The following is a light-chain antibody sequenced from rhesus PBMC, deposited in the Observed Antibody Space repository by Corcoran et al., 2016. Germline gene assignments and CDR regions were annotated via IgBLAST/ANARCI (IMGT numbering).Light chain of an antibody. CDR2: DAS. Sequence: DIQLTQSPSSLSASVGDTVTITCQASQGSRKYSAWYQQKPGKAPKLLIYDASTLQSGVPSRFSGSGSRTEFTLTISSLQPEDFATYYCQHHNSFPLTFGGGTKVELK. V-gene: IGKV1-25*01. CDR3: QHHNSFPLT. J-gene: IGKJ4*01. CDR1: QGSRKY.